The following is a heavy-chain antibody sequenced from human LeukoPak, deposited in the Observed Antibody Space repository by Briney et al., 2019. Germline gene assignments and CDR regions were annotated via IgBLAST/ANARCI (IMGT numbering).Heavy chain of an antibody. D-gene: IGHD5-18*01. V-gene: IGHV1-2*02. CDR3: ARESIQLWLTEVDPWFDP. Sequence: SVKVSCKASGYTFTGYYMHWVRQAPGQGLEWMGWINPNSGGTNYARKFQGRVTMTRDTSISTAYMELSRLRSDDTAVYYCARESIQLWLTEVDPWFDPWGQGTLVTVSS. J-gene: IGHJ5*02. CDR2: INPNSGGT. CDR1: GYTFTGYY.